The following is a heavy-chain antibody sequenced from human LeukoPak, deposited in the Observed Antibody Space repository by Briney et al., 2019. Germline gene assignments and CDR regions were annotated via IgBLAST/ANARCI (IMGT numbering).Heavy chain of an antibody. Sequence: PGGSLRLSCEASGFTFRSYAMSWVSQAHGKGMGWDSSISDQGSSTYYADSVKGRFTISRDNSKNTLSLQLNGLGAEDTAMYFCAKDRSPYENEGQDYWGQGTLVTVSS. CDR2: ISDQGSST. D-gene: IGHD3-22*01. V-gene: IGHV3-23*01. CDR3: AKDRSPYENEGQDY. CDR1: GFTFRSYA. J-gene: IGHJ4*02.